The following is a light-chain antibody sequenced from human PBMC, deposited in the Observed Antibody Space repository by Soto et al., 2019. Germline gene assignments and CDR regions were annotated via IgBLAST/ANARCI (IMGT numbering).Light chain of an antibody. CDR2: EAS. V-gene: IGKV1-5*03. Sequence: DIQMTQSPPTLSASIGDRVTIACRASESIDTWLAWYHQKPGTAPKLMIYEASTLEDGVPSRFSGAGSVTVFPLTINSLQHDVVATYYCQQYNNYWRMFGQETKVDIK. CDR3: QQYNNYWRM. CDR1: ESIDTW. J-gene: IGKJ1*01.